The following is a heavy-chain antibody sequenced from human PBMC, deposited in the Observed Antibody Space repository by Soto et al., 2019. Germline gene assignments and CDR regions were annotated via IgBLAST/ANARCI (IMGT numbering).Heavy chain of an antibody. CDR3: VKVKNYYDSSGIFPSYFDY. D-gene: IGHD3-22*01. CDR2: ISYDGSNK. Sequence: GGSLRLSCAASGFTFSSYGMHWVHQAPGKGLEWVAVISYDGSNKYYADSVKGRFTISRDNSKNTLYLQMNSLRAEDTAVYYCVKVKNYYDSSGIFPSYFDYWGQGTLVTVSS. CDR1: GFTFSSYG. V-gene: IGHV3-30*18. J-gene: IGHJ4*02.